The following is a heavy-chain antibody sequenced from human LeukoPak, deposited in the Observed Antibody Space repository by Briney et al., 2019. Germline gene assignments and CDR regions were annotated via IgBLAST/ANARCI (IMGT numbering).Heavy chain of an antibody. CDR3: ARISRALSYYYYYYMDV. V-gene: IGHV1-8*02. J-gene: IGHJ6*03. CDR1: GYTFTSYG. Sequence: GASVKVSCKASGYTFTSYGISWVRQAPGQGLEWMGRMNPNSGDTGYAQKFQGRVTMTRNTSTSTAYMELSSLRCEDTAVYYCARISRALSYYYYYYMDVWGKGTTVTISS. D-gene: IGHD2-2*01. CDR2: MNPNSGDT.